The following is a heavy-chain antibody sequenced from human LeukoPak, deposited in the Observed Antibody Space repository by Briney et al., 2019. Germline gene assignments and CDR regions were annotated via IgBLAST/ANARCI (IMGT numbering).Heavy chain of an antibody. CDR1: GFTFSSYA. CDR2: ISGSGGST. D-gene: IGHD6-13*01. CDR3: AKGSAAGIKNNWFDP. V-gene: IGHV3-23*01. J-gene: IGHJ5*02. Sequence: GGSLRLSCAASGFTFSSYAMSWVRQAPGKGLEWVSAISGSGGSTYYADSVKGRFTISRDSSKNTLYLQMNSLRAEDTAVYYCAKGSAAGIKNNWFDPWGQGTLVTVSS.